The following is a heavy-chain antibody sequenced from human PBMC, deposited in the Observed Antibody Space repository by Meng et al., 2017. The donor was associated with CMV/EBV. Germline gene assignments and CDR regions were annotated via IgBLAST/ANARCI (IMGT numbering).Heavy chain of an antibody. J-gene: IGHJ6*02. CDR2: ISYDGSNK. D-gene: IGHD2-2*01. CDR1: GFTFSSYA. V-gene: IGHV3-30-3*01. CDR3: ARDDCSSTSCHYYYYGMDV. Sequence: GESLKISCAASGFTFSSYAMHWVRQAPGKGLEWVAVISYDGSNKYYADSVKGRFTISRDNSKNTLYLQMNSLRAEDTAVYYCARDDCSSTSCHYYYYGMDVWGQGTTVTVSS.